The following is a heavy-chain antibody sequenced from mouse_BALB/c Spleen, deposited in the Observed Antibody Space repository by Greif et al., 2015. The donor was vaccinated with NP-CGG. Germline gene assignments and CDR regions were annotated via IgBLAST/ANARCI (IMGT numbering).Heavy chain of an antibody. CDR3: ARRTGTEAMDY. CDR1: GYTFTDYY. D-gene: IGHD4-1*01. J-gene: IGHJ4*01. Sequence: LVESGPELVKPGASVKISCKASGYTFTDYYINWVKQKPGQGLEWIGWIYPGSGNTKCNEKFKGKATLTVDTSSSTAYMQFSSLTSEDTAVYFCARRTGTEAMDYWGQGTSVTVSS. CDR2: IYPGSGNT. V-gene: IGHV1-84*02.